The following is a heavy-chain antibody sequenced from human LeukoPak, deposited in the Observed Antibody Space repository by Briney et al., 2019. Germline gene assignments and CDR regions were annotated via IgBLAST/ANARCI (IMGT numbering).Heavy chain of an antibody. CDR2: IIPIFGTA. CDR3: ARAFLRPYSSGRSLFDY. J-gene: IGHJ4*02. CDR1: GGTFSSYA. Sequence: SVKVSCKASGGTFSSYAISWVRQAPGQGLEWMGGIIPIFGTANYAQKFQGRVTITADESTSTAYMELSSLRSEDTAVYYCARAFLRPYSSGRSLFDYWGQGTLVTVSS. V-gene: IGHV1-69*01. D-gene: IGHD6-19*01.